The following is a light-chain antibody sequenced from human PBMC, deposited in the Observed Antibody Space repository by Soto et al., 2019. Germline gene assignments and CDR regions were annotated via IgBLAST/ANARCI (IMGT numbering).Light chain of an antibody. CDR2: DAS. J-gene: IGKJ4*01. CDR3: QQRSDWLT. V-gene: IGKV3-11*01. CDR1: QSVNNY. Sequence: EIVLTQSPATLSLSPGESATLSCRTSQSVNNYLAWYQQKPGQAPRLLIYDASNRATGIPARFSGSGSGTDFTRTISSLEPEDFAVYYWQQRSDWLTFGGGTKVEIK.